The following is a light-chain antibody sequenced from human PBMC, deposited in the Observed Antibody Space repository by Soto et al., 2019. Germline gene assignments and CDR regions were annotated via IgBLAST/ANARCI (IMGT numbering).Light chain of an antibody. CDR3: SSYAGSNNAPVV. V-gene: IGLV2-8*01. J-gene: IGLJ2*01. Sequence: QSALTQPPSESGSPGQSVTISCTGTSSDVGGYNYVSWYQQHPGKAPKLMIYEVSKRPSGVPDRFSGSKSGNTASLTVSGLQAEDEADYYCSSYAGSNNAPVVFGGGTKVTVL. CDR1: SSDVGGYNY. CDR2: EVS.